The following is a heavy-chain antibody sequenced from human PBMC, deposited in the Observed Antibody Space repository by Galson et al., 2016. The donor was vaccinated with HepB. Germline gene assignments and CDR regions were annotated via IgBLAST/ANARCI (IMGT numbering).Heavy chain of an antibody. CDR1: GFTFSSYA. Sequence: SLRLSCAASGFTFSSYAMSWFRQAPGKGLEWVSAIGGSGGSTYYADSVKGRFTSSKDNSKNTLSLQMNSLRADDTAVYYCAKRGGSSLTGRAFNGWGQGTMITVSS. CDR3: AKRGGSSLTGRAFNG. J-gene: IGHJ3*01. D-gene: IGHD2-15*01. V-gene: IGHV3-23*01. CDR2: IGGSGGST.